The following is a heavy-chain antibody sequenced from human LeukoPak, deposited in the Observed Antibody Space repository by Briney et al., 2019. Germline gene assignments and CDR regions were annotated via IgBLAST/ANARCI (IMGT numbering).Heavy chain of an antibody. CDR3: AKSSSYYDSSGYLYYFDY. CDR2: ISGSGGDT. D-gene: IGHD3-22*01. Sequence: GRSLRLSCAASGFTFSTYATNWVRQPPGKGLEWVSGISGSGGDTYYADSVKGRFTISRDNSKNTLYLQMNSLRAEDTAVYYCAKSSSYYDSSGYLYYFDYWGQGTLVTVSS. CDR1: GFTFSTYA. J-gene: IGHJ4*02. V-gene: IGHV3-23*01.